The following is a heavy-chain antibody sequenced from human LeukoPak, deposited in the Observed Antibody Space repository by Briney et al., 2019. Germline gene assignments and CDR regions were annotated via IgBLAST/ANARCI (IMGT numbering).Heavy chain of an antibody. J-gene: IGHJ3*02. CDR2: IYPGDSDT. V-gene: IGHV5-51*01. D-gene: IGHD6-13*01. CDR3: ARRGHRQAADNAFDI. Sequence: GESLKISCKGSGYTFTTYWIGWVRQMPGKGLEWMGIIYPGDSDTRYSPSFQGQVTISADKSISTAYLQWSSLKASDTAMNYCARRGHRQAADNAFDIWGQGTMVTVSS. CDR1: GYTFTTYW.